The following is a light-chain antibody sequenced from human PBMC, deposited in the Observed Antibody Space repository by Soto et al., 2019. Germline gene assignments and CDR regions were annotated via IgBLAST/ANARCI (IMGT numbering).Light chain of an antibody. CDR3: AAWDVSLNDVV. CDR1: SDDVGAYNS. V-gene: IGLV1-44*01. CDR2: SNN. J-gene: IGLJ2*01. Sequence: QSVLAQPASVSGSPGQSITISCTGTSDDVGAYNSVSWYQQLPGTAPTLLIYSNNQRPSGVPDRFSGSKSGTSASLAISGLQSEDEADYYCAAWDVSLNDVVFGGGTKLTVL.